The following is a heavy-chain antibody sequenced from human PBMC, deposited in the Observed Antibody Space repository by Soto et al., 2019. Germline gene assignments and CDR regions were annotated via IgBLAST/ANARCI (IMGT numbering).Heavy chain of an antibody. D-gene: IGHD2-15*01. CDR3: AKEGGCSGGSCYSNDWFDP. CDR1: GGSISSGGNY. Sequence: QVQLQESGPGLLKPSQTLSLTCTVSGGSISSGGNYWSWVRQRPGKGLEWIGYIHNSGSTDYNPSLKSRVIISADTSKNQFSLKLRSVTAADTAVYYCAKEGGCSGGSCYSNDWFDPWGQGTLVTVSS. V-gene: IGHV4-31*03. J-gene: IGHJ5*02. CDR2: IHNSGST.